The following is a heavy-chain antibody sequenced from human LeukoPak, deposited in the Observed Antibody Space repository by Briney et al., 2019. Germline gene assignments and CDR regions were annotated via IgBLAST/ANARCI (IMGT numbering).Heavy chain of an antibody. J-gene: IGHJ4*02. Sequence: GGSLRLSCAASGFTFSSYAMSWVRQAPGKGLEWVSAISGSGGSTYYADSVKGRFTISRDNSKNTLYLQMNSLRAEDTAVYYCAKFGYSGYDPLAALDYWGQGTLVTVSS. V-gene: IGHV3-23*01. CDR1: GFTFSSYA. D-gene: IGHD5-12*01. CDR3: AKFGYSGYDPLAALDY. CDR2: ISGSGGST.